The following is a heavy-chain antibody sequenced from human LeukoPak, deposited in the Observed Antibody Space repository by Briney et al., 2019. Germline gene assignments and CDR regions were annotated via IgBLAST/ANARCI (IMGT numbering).Heavy chain of an antibody. CDR1: GFTFSSYG. CDR2: ISSSSSTI. D-gene: IGHD3-9*01. J-gene: IGHJ4*02. V-gene: IGHV3-48*04. Sequence: GGSLRLSCAASGFTFSSYGMNWVRQAPGKGREWVSYISSSSSTIYYADSVKGRFTISRDNAKNSLHLQMNSLRAEDTAVYYCARVGHFDWLFPPDYWGQGTMVTVSS. CDR3: ARVGHFDWLFPPDY.